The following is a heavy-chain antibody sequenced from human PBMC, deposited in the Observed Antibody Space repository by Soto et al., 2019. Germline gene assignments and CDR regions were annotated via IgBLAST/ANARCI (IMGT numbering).Heavy chain of an antibody. CDR3: AKDSSRDGYEIADY. CDR2: ISYDGSNK. J-gene: IGHJ4*02. D-gene: IGHD5-12*01. CDR1: GFTFSSYG. Sequence: QVQLVESGGGVVQPGRSLRLSCAASGFTFSSYGMHWVRQAPGKGLEWVAVISYDGSNKYYADSVKGRFTISRDTSKNTLYLQLNSLRAEDTAVYYCAKDSSRDGYEIADYWGQGTLVTVSS. V-gene: IGHV3-30*18.